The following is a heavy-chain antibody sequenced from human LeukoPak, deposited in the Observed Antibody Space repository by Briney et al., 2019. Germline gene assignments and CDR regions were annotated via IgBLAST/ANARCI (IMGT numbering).Heavy chain of an antibody. CDR3: ARDAGTTLGRNYYYYYGMDV. Sequence: GGSLRLSCAASGFTFSSYAMSWVRQAPGKGLEYVSAISSDGGSIYYANSVKGRFTISRDNLKNTLYLQMGSLRAEDMAVYYCARDAGTTLGRNYYYYYGMDVWGQGTTVTVSS. V-gene: IGHV3-64*01. CDR2: ISSDGGSI. CDR1: GFTFSSYA. D-gene: IGHD1-1*01. J-gene: IGHJ6*02.